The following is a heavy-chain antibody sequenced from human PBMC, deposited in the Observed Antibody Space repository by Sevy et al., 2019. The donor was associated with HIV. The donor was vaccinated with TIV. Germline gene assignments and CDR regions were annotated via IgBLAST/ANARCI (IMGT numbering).Heavy chain of an antibody. Sequence: GGYLRLSCAASGFTFSSYGMHWVRQAPGKGLERVAFIRYEGSNKYYADSVKGRFTISRDNSKNTLYLQMNSLRAEDTAVYYCARPHVYCSRTSCYQHYYYGMDVWGQGTTVTVSS. V-gene: IGHV3-30*02. CDR2: IRYEGSNK. CDR1: GFTFSSYG. J-gene: IGHJ6*02. D-gene: IGHD2-2*01. CDR3: ARPHVYCSRTSCYQHYYYGMDV.